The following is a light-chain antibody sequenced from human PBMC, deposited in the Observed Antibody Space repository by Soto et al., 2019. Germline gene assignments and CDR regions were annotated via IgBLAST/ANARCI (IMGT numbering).Light chain of an antibody. J-gene: IGLJ3*02. CDR3: AAWDDTLSGPWL. Sequence: QPVLTQPPSASGTPGQKVTIFCSGSISYFGTDYVYWYRHFPGTAPQLLIYRNNQRPSGVPDRFSGSKSGTSASLAISGLRSEDEADYYCAAWDDTLSGPWLFGGGTKVTVL. CDR1: ISYFGTDY. CDR2: RNN. V-gene: IGLV1-47*01.